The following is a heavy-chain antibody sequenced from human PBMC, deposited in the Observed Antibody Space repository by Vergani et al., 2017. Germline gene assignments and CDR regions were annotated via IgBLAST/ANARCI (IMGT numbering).Heavy chain of an antibody. CDR3: AKGGSGYSYFDY. J-gene: IGHJ4*02. CDR2: ISSSSSYI. Sequence: EVQLVESGGGLVKPGGSLRLSCAASGFTFSSYSMNWVRQAPGKGLEWVSSISSSSSYIYYADSVKGRFTISRDNAKNSLYLQMNSLRAEDTAVYYCAKGGSGYSYFDYWGQGTLVTVSS. D-gene: IGHD3-22*01. V-gene: IGHV3-21*04. CDR1: GFTFSSYS.